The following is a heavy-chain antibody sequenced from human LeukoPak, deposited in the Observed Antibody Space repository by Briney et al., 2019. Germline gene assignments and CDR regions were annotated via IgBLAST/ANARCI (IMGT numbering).Heavy chain of an antibody. Sequence: ASVKVSCKASGYTFTSYDINWVRQATGQGLVWMGWMNPNSGNTGYAQKFQGRVTMTRNTSISTAYMELSSLRSEDTAVYYCARSYYDSSGSLFFDYWGQGTLVTVSS. CDR3: ARSYYDSSGSLFFDY. J-gene: IGHJ4*02. V-gene: IGHV1-8*01. D-gene: IGHD3-22*01. CDR2: MNPNSGNT. CDR1: GYTFTSYD.